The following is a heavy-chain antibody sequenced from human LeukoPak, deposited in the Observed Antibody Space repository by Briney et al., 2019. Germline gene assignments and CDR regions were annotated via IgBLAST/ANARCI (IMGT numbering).Heavy chain of an antibody. V-gene: IGHV4-38-2*02. CDR1: GYSISSSYY. CDR2: IYYSGNT. J-gene: IGHJ5*02. Sequence: SETLSLTCSVSGYSISSSYYWGWIRQPPGKGLEWIGTIYYSGNTYYNPSLKSRVTISLDRSKSQFSLKLSSVTAADTAVYYCARDTPMIRGVIITPNPWGQGTLVTVSS. D-gene: IGHD3-10*01. CDR3: ARDTPMIRGVIITPNP.